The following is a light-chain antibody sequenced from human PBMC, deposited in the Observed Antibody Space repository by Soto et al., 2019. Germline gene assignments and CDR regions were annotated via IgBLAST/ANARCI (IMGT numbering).Light chain of an antibody. J-gene: IGLJ2*01. CDR1: SSNIGSNT. CDR3: QSYDSSLSGVV. Sequence: QSVLTQPPSASGTPGQRVTISCSGSSSNIGSNTVNWYQQLPGTAPKLLIYNNNQRPSGVPDRFSGSKSGTSASLAISGLQSEDEADYYCQSYDSSLSGVVFGGGTKLTVL. CDR2: NNN. V-gene: IGLV1-44*01.